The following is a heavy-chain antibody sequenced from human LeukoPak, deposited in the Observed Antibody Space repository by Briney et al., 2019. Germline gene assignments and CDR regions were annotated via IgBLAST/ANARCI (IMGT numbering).Heavy chain of an antibody. CDR1: GFTFSSYG. Sequence: PGRSLRLSCAASGFTFSSYGMHWVRQAPGKGLEWVAVIWYDGSNKYYADSVKGRFTISRDNSKNTLYLQMNSLRAEDTAVYYCAREVIAVAGTNHDAFDIWGQGTMVTVSS. CDR2: IWYDGSNK. J-gene: IGHJ3*02. CDR3: AREVIAVAGTNHDAFDI. D-gene: IGHD6-19*01. V-gene: IGHV3-33*01.